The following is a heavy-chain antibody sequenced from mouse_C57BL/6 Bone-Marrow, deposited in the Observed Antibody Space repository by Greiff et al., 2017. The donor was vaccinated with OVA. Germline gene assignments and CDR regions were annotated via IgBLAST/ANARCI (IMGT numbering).Heavy chain of an antibody. CDR3: ARDPITTVVATDYAMDY. V-gene: IGHV1-55*01. D-gene: IGHD1-1*01. CDR1: GYTFTSYW. Sequence: QVQLQQPGAELVKPGASVKMSCKASGYTFTSYWITWVKQRPGQGLEWIGDIYPGSGSTNYNEKFKSNATLTVDTSSSTAYMQLSSMTSEDSAVYYCARDPITTVVATDYAMDYWGQGTSVTVSS. J-gene: IGHJ4*01. CDR2: IYPGSGST.